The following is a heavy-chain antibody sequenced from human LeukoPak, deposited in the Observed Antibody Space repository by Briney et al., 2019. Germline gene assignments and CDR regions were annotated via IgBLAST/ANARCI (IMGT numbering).Heavy chain of an antibody. J-gene: IGHJ3*02. CDR1: GFTFDDYA. CDR2: ISWNSGSI. V-gene: IGHV3-9*01. Sequence: QPGGSLRLSCAASGFTFDDYAMHWVRQAPGKGLEWVSGISWNSGSIGYADSVKGRFTISRDNAKNSLYLQMNSLRAEDTALYYCAKLGGGSYRSDAFDIWGQGTMVTVSS. D-gene: IGHD1-26*01. CDR3: AKLGGGSYRSDAFDI.